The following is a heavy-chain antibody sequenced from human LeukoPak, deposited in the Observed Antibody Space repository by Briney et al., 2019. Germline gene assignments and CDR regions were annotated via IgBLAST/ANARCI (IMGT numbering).Heavy chain of an antibody. J-gene: IGHJ4*02. D-gene: IGHD1-26*01. Sequence: PGGSLRLSCEASGFPFSSYSMNWVRQAPGKGLEWVSYISSSSSTIYYADSVKGRFTISRDNAKNSLYLQMNSLRAEDTAVYYCARDREWEYTTDFDYWGQGTLVTASS. CDR1: GFPFSSYS. CDR3: ARDREWEYTTDFDY. V-gene: IGHV3-48*01. CDR2: ISSSSSTI.